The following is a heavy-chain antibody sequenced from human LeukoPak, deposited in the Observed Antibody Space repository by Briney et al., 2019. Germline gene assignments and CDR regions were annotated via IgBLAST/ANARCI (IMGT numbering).Heavy chain of an antibody. V-gene: IGHV3-15*01. CDR2: IKSKIDGGAT. J-gene: IGHJ3*01. CDR3: WTIVEADIDAFDL. Sequence: GGSLRLSCAASGFTFSNAWMSWVREAPGPGRKGVGRIKSKIDGGATDYAAPVKGRLTISRDDSTNTLYLQMNSLKTEDTAVYYCWTIVEADIDAFDLWGQGAKVTVSS. CDR1: GFTFSNAW. D-gene: IGHD2-15*01.